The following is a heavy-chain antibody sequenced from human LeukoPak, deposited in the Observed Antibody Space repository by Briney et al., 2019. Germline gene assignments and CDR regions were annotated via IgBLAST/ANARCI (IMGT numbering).Heavy chain of an antibody. Sequence: PGGSLRLSCAASGFTFSSYGMHWVRQAPGKGLEWVAVISYDGSNKYYADSVKGRFTISRDNSKNTLYLQMNSLRAEDTAVYYCANGQKFYDSSGYYSAAEYFQHWGQGTLVTVSS. V-gene: IGHV3-30*18. CDR1: GFTFSSYG. CDR2: ISYDGSNK. D-gene: IGHD3-22*01. CDR3: ANGQKFYDSSGYYSAAEYFQH. J-gene: IGHJ1*01.